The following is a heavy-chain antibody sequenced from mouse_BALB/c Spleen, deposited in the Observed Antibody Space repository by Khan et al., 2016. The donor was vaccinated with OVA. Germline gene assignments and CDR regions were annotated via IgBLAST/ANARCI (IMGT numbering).Heavy chain of an antibody. V-gene: IGHV2-6-5*01. Sequence: QVQLKESGPGLVAPSQSLSITCTVSGFSLTDYAVSWIRQPPGKGLEWLGVIWAGGSKYYNLALKSRLSISKDNSKSQVFLKMNSLQTDDTAMYYCAKDPPYYAMDYRGQGTSVTVSS. CDR2: IWAGGSK. J-gene: IGHJ4*01. CDR1: GFSLTDYA. CDR3: AKDPPYYAMDY.